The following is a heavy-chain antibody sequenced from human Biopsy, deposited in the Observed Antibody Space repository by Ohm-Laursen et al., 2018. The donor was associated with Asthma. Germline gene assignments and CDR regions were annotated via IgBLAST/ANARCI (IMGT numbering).Heavy chain of an antibody. V-gene: IGHV3-30-3*01. CDR3: SRDTLGYYFDI. Sequence: SLRLSCTASGTHFGSYNMHWARQAPGKGLEWVAVITFDGSTQHYGDSVKGRFTISRDNSKNMLFLQMNSLRAEDTAVCYCSRDTLGYYFDIWGRGTQVTVSS. CDR2: ITFDGSTQ. J-gene: IGHJ4*02. CDR1: GTHFGSYN. D-gene: IGHD6-13*01.